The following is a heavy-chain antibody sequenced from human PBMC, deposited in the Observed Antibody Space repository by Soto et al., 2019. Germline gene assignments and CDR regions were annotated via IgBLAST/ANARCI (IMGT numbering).Heavy chain of an antibody. CDR1: GFTFSSYG. V-gene: IGHV3-30*18. CDR3: AKVRGYSYVDY. CDR2: ISYDGSNK. Sequence: RLSCAASGFTFSSYGMHWVRQAPGKGLEWVAVISYDGSNKYYADSVKGRFTISRDNSKNTLYLQMNSLRAEDTAVYYCAKVRGYSYVDYWGQGTMVTVYS. J-gene: IGHJ4*02. D-gene: IGHD5-18*01.